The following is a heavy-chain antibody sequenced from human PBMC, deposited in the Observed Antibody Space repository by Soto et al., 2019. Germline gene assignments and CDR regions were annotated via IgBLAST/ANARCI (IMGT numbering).Heavy chain of an antibody. J-gene: IGHJ5*02. CDR3: AKDRARITIFGVASNWFDP. D-gene: IGHD3-3*01. CDR1: GFPFSSYG. V-gene: IGHV3-30*18. CDR2: ISYDGSNK. Sequence: GGSLRLSCAASGFPFSSYGMHWVRQAPGKGLEWVAVISYDGSNKYYADSVKGRFTISRDNSKNTLYLQMNSLRAEDTAVYYCAKDRARITIFGVASNWFDPWGQGTLVTVSS.